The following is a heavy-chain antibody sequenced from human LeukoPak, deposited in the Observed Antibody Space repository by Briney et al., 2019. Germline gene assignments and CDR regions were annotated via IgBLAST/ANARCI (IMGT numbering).Heavy chain of an antibody. V-gene: IGHV3-23*01. D-gene: IGHD4-17*01. CDR3: AKDPNGDYIGAFDM. CDR2: ISGSGAAT. J-gene: IGHJ3*02. Sequence: GGSLRLSCAASELIFSSYAVTWVRQAPGRGLAWVSSISGSGAATSYADSVRGRFTISRDNSKNVVYLQVSSLRAEDTAVYYCAKDPNGDYIGAFDMWGQGTMVTVSS. CDR1: ELIFSSYA.